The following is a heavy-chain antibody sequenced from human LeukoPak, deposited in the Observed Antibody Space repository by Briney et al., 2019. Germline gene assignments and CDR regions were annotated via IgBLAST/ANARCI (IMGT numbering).Heavy chain of an antibody. CDR2: ISGSGGST. J-gene: IGHJ4*02. CDR1: GFTFSSYA. D-gene: IGHD5-24*01. CDR3: ARDRTRTGEMAN. Sequence: GGSLRLSCAASGFTFSSYAMSWVRQAPGKGLEWVSAISGSGGSTYYADSVKGRFTISRDNSKNTLYLQMNSLRAEDTAVYYCARDRTRTGEMANWGQGTLVTVSS. V-gene: IGHV3-23*01.